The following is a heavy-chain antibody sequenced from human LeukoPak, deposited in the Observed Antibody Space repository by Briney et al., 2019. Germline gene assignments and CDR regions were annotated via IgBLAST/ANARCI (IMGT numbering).Heavy chain of an antibody. V-gene: IGHV3-74*01. D-gene: IGHD3-16*01. CDR1: GFTFTDYW. J-gene: IGHJ3*02. Sequence: GGSLRLSCAASGFTFTDYWMHWVRHVPGKGLVWVSIINTDTRGTYYADSVKGRFTISRDNAKNSLCLQMNSLRAEDTAVYYCARLVWGGGSLDAFDIWGQGTMVTVSS. CDR2: INTDTRGT. CDR3: ARLVWGGGSLDAFDI.